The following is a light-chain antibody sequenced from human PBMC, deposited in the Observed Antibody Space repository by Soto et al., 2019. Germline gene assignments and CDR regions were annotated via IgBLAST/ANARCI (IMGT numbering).Light chain of an antibody. CDR2: DAS. Sequence: EIQMTQAPSTLSASVGDRVTITCRAGQSINRGLAWYQQTPGKAPKVLIYDASSLESGVPSRFSGSGSGTEFTLTINSLQPDDFATYYCQQYSSFKTFGQGTRVEI. J-gene: IGKJ1*01. V-gene: IGKV1-5*01. CDR3: QQYSSFKT. CDR1: QSINRG.